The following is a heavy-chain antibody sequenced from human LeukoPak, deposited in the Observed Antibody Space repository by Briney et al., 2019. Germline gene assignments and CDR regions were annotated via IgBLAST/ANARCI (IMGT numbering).Heavy chain of an antibody. V-gene: IGHV1-2*02. D-gene: IGHD6-13*01. CDR2: INPNSGGT. J-gene: IGHJ6*03. CDR3: ATDQEGRKKQQQLSDYYYYMDV. CDR1: GYTFTGYY. Sequence: APVKVSCKASGYTFTGYYMHWVRQAPGQGLEWMGWINPNSGGTNYAQKFQGRVTMTRDTSISTAYMELSRLRSDDTAVYYCATDQEGRKKQQQLSDYYYYMDVWGKGTTVTVSS.